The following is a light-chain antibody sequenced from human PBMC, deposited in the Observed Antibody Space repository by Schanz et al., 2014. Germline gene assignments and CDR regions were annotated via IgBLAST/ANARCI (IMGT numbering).Light chain of an antibody. CDR1: ISNIGSNT. Sequence: QSVLTQPPSASGTPGQTVTISCSGDISNIGSNTVNWYQQLPGTAPKLLIYTNNQRPSGVPDRFSGSRSGTSASLAITGLQAEDEADYYCQSYDNSLSGSWVFAGGTKLTVL. J-gene: IGLJ3*02. V-gene: IGLV1-44*01. CDR3: QSYDNSLSGSWV. CDR2: TNN.